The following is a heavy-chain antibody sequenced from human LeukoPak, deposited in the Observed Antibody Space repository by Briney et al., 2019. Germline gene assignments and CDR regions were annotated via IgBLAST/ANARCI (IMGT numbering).Heavy chain of an antibody. CDR2: INHSGST. V-gene: IGHV4-34*01. D-gene: IGHD3-10*01. CDR1: GGSFSGYY. J-gene: IGHJ4*02. CDR3: ARHPPYGSRSWGAYYFDY. Sequence: PSETLSLTCAVYGGSFSGYYWSWIRQPPGKGLEWIGEINHSGSTNYNPSLKSRVTISVDTSKNQFSLKLTSVTAADTAVYFCARHPPYGSRSWGAYYFDYWGQGNLVTVSS.